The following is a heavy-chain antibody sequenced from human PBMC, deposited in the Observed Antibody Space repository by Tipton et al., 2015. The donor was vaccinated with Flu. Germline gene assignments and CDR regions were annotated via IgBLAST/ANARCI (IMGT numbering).Heavy chain of an antibody. D-gene: IGHD3-3*01. Sequence: TLSLTCTVSGGSISSYYWSWIRQPAGKGLEWIGRFYTTGSTNYSPSLKSRVTMSVNTSKNQFSLRLSSVTAADTAVYYCAGVGDLWMGTNYGLEVWGQGT. CDR1: GGSISSYY. CDR2: FYTTGST. J-gene: IGHJ6*02. V-gene: IGHV4-4*07. CDR3: AGVGDLWMGTNYGLEV.